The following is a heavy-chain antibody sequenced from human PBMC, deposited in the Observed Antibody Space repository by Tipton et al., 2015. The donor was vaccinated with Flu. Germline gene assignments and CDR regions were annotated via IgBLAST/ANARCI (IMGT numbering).Heavy chain of an antibody. D-gene: IGHD6-13*01. Sequence: LRLSCTVSGGSISSYYWSWIRQPAGKGLEWIGRIYTSGSTNYNPSLKSRVTMSVDTSKNQFSLKLSSVTAADTAVYYCARLAALNWFDPWGQGTLVTVSS. CDR2: IYTSGST. V-gene: IGHV4-4*07. CDR3: ARLAALNWFDP. CDR1: GGSISSYY. J-gene: IGHJ5*02.